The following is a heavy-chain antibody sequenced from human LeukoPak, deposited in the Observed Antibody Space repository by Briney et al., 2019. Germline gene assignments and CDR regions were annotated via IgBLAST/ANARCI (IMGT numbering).Heavy chain of an antibody. CDR2: MYTGGTP. V-gene: IGHV3-53*01. CDR1: GFSVTNNY. CDR3: ARGAATGPTLGFDY. J-gene: IGHJ4*02. Sequence: GGSLRLSCAASGFSVTNNYITWVRQAPGKGLEWVSVMYTGGTPYYADSVKGRFTISRDISKNTLYLQMTSLRAEDTAVHYCARGAATGPTLGFDYWGQGTLVTVSS. D-gene: IGHD6-13*01.